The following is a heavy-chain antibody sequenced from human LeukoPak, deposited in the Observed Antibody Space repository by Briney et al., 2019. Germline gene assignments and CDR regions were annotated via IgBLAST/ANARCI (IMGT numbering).Heavy chain of an antibody. CDR2: ISAYNGNT. CDR1: GYTFTSYG. CDR3: ASIPGGSSRPPGAFDI. V-gene: IGHV1-18*01. Sequence: ASVKVSCKASGYTFTSYGISWVRQAPGQGLEWMGWISAYNGNTNYAQKLQGRVTMTTDTSTSTAYMELRSLRSDDTAVYYCASIPGGSSRPPGAFDIWGQGTMVTASS. D-gene: IGHD6-13*01. J-gene: IGHJ3*02.